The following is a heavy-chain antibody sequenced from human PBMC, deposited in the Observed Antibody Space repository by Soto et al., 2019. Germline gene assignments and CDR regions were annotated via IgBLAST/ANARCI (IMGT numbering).Heavy chain of an antibody. CDR3: ARVKTMKGYWFDP. CDR1: AGSLSSGSYY. CDR2: IYYSGST. Sequence: PSETLSLPCTVSAGSLSSGSYYWSWIRQPPGKGLEWIGYIYYSGSTNYNPALKSRVTISVDTSKSQFSLKLSSVTAADTAVYYCARVKTMKGYWFDPWGQGTLVTVSS. J-gene: IGHJ5*02. V-gene: IGHV4-61*01.